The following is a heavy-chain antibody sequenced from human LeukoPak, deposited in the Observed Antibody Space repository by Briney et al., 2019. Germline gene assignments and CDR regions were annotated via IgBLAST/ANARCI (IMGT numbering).Heavy chain of an antibody. J-gene: IGHJ4*02. Sequence: GGSLRLSCAASGFTFSSYSMNWVRQAPGKGLEWVSSISSSSSYIYYADSVKGRFTISRDNAKNSLYLQMNSLRAEDTAVYYCARFLSSGWYDYWGQGTLVTVSS. CDR3: ARFLSSGWYDY. CDR2: ISSSSSYI. CDR1: GFTFSSYS. V-gene: IGHV3-21*01. D-gene: IGHD6-19*01.